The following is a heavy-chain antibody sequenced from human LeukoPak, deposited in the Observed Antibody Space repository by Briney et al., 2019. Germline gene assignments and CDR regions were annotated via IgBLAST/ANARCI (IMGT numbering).Heavy chain of an antibody. J-gene: IGHJ4*02. CDR1: GFNFADTW. V-gene: IGHV3-15*07. Sequence: GGSLRLSCAASGFNFADTWMNWVRQPPGKGLEWAGLIRRNTDTGTTDYAAPVKGRFTISRDDSKDTLYLQMNGLKTEDTAVYYCNTQQGSWALNYWGQGVLVTVSS. CDR2: IRRNTDTGTT. CDR3: NTQQGSWALNY. D-gene: IGHD7-27*01.